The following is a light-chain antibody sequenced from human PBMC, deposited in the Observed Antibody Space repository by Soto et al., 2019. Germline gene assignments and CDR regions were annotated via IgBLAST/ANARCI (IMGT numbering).Light chain of an antibody. J-gene: IGKJ4*01. V-gene: IGKV3-20*01. Sequence: IVLTQSPGTLSLSPGERATLSCRASQIVSSTYLAWFQQKAGQAPRLLIYGASTRATGIPDRFSGSGSGTDFTLTISGLEPEDFALYYCQQYGVTPPNTFGGGTKVEV. CDR1: QIVSSTY. CDR3: QQYGVTPPNT. CDR2: GAS.